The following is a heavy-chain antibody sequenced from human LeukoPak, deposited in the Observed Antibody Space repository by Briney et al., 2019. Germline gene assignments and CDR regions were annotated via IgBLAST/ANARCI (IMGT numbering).Heavy chain of an antibody. CDR3: ARKGYYDFWSGYYDFGY. J-gene: IGHJ4*02. CDR1: GYTFTSYD. D-gene: IGHD3-3*01. CDR2: MNPNSGNT. V-gene: IGHV1-8*01. Sequence: ASVKVSCKASGYTFTSYDINWVRQATGQGLEWMGWMNPNSGNTGYAQKFQGRVTMTRNTSISTAYMELSSLRSEDTAVYYCARKGYYDFWSGYYDFGYWGQGTLVTVSS.